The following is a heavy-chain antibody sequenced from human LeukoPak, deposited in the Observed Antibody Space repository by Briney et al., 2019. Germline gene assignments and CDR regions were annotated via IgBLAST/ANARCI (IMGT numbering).Heavy chain of an antibody. Sequence: GGSLRLSCAAAGFTFSSYAMTWVRQAPGKGLEWVSLISGSGGTTYYANSVKGRFTLSRDNSKNTLYLQMNSLRAEDTAVYYCAKAVAMDKGHFDYWGQGTLVTVSS. CDR1: GFTFSSYA. CDR3: AKAVAMDKGHFDY. CDR2: ISGSGGTT. V-gene: IGHV3-23*01. J-gene: IGHJ4*02. D-gene: IGHD5-18*01.